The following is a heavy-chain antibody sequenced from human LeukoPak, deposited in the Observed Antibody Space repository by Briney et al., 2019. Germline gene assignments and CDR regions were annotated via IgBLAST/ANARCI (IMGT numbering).Heavy chain of an antibody. V-gene: IGHV1-46*01. CDR2: INPSGGST. J-gene: IGHJ3*02. D-gene: IGHD5-24*01. Sequence: ASVKVSCKASGYTFTSYYMHWVRQAPGQGLEWMGIINPSGGSTSYAQKFQGRVTITADKSTSTAYMELSSLRSEDTAVYYCARDGVEMATNDALDIWGQGTMVTVSS. CDR3: ARDGVEMATNDALDI. CDR1: GYTFTSYY.